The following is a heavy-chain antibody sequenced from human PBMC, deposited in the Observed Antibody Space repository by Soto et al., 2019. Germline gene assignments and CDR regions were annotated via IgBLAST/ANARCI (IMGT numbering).Heavy chain of an antibody. J-gene: IGHJ6*02. D-gene: IGHD2-2*01. Sequence: ASVKVSCKDSGYTFTGYYMHWVRQAPGQGLEWMGWINPNSGGTNYAQKFQGWVTMTRDTSISTAYMELSRLRSDDTAVYYCARDXRYCSSTSCPYYYGMDVWGQGTTVTVSS. CDR2: INPNSGGT. CDR3: ARDXRYCSSTSCPYYYGMDV. V-gene: IGHV1-2*04. CDR1: GYTFTGYY.